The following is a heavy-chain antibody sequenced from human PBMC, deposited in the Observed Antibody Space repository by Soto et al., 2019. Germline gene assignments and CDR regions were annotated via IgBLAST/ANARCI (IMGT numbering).Heavy chain of an antibody. D-gene: IGHD2-2*01. Sequence: QVQLVQSGAEVKKPGSSVKVSCKASGGTFSSYAISWVRQAPGQGLEWMGGLIPISGTANHAQKCQGRVTITADESTSTASMELSSLRSEDTAVYYCARSQGSSTSLEIYYYYYYGMDVWGQGHTVTVSS. CDR1: GGTFSSYA. CDR2: LIPISGTA. J-gene: IGHJ6*02. V-gene: IGHV1-69*01. CDR3: ARSQGSSTSLEIYYYYYYGMDV.